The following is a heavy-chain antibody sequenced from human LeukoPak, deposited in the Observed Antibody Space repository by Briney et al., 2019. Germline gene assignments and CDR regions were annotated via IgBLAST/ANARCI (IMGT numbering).Heavy chain of an antibody. J-gene: IGHJ4*02. Sequence: GGSLRLSCSTSGFTFSSYAMHWVRQAPGKGLEYVSAISSNGDSTYYADSVKGRFIISRDNSKNTVYIQMTSLRPDDTAIYYCAKDARPSTSGSDYYGDYWGQGTMVTVSS. CDR3: AKDARPSTSGSDYYGDY. CDR1: GFTFSSYA. CDR2: ISSNGDST. D-gene: IGHD3-10*01. V-gene: IGHV3-64D*06.